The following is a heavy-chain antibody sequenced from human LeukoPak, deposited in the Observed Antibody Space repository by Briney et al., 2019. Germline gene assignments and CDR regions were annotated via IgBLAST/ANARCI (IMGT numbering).Heavy chain of an antibody. D-gene: IGHD3-22*01. V-gene: IGHV3-23*01. J-gene: IGHJ4*02. CDR2: ISGGGDST. Sequence: GGSLRLSCAASAFTFSNYAMSWVRQAPGKGLEWVSTISGGGDSTYSTGSVKGRFTISGDNSKNTLYLQMNSLRAEDTALYYCAKVRHYDSSGHHYYFDYWGQGTLVTVSS. CDR1: AFTFSNYA. CDR3: AKVRHYDSSGHHYYFDY.